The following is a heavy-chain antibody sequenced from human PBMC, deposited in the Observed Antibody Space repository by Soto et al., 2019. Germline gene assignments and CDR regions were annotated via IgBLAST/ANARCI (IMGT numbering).Heavy chain of an antibody. CDR3: AKEVFGSGRRPFFDH. Sequence: GGSLRLSCAASGFTFSRYGIHWVRQAPGKGLEWVALISFDGLRKYYADSVKGRFTISRDNSNNTLYLQMNSLRAEDTAVFYCAKEVFGSGRRPFFDHWGQGALVTVSS. J-gene: IGHJ4*02. V-gene: IGHV3-30*18. CDR1: GFTFSRYG. D-gene: IGHD3-10*01. CDR2: ISFDGLRK.